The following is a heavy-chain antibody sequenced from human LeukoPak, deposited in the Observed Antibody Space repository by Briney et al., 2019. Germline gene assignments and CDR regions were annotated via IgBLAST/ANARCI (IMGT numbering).Heavy chain of an antibody. Sequence: GRSLRLSCAASGFTFSSYGMHWVRQAPGKGLEWVAVIWYDGSNKYYADSVKGRFTTSRDNSKNTLYLRMNSLRAEDTAVYYCARDMWDIVVVPAATNYYYYYYMDVWGKGTTVTVSS. D-gene: IGHD2-2*01. CDR3: ARDMWDIVVVPAATNYYYYYYMDV. V-gene: IGHV3-33*01. CDR2: IWYDGSNK. CDR1: GFTFSSYG. J-gene: IGHJ6*03.